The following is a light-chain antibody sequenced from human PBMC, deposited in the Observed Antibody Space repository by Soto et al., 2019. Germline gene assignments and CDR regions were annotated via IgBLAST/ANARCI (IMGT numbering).Light chain of an antibody. CDR1: SSDFGGYNY. CDR2: DVS. V-gene: IGLV2-14*01. Sequence: QSVLTQPVSVSGSPGQAITISCTGTSSDFGGYNYVSWYQQHPGKAPKLMIYDVSNRPSGVSNRFSGSKSGNTASLTISGLQAEDEADYYCSSYTSSSTLIVFGTGTKVTVL. J-gene: IGLJ1*01. CDR3: SSYTSSSTLIV.